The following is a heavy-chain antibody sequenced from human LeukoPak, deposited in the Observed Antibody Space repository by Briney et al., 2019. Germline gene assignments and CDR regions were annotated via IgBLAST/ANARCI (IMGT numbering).Heavy chain of an antibody. CDR3: AKGSSVWFGELLLEF. CDR1: GFTFSSYS. Sequence: GGSLRLSCAASGFTFSSYSMNWVRQAPGKGLEWVSSISSSSSYIYYADSVKGRFTISRDNSKNTLYLQMNSLRVEDTAVYYCAKGSSVWFGELLLEFWGQGTLVTVSS. J-gene: IGHJ4*02. D-gene: IGHD3-10*01. V-gene: IGHV3-21*04. CDR2: ISSSSSYI.